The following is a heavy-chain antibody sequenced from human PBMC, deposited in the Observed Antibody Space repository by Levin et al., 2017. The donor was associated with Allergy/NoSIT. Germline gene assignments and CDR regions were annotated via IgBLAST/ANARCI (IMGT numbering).Heavy chain of an antibody. CDR3: AKGQSSVTTYDY. CDR1: GFTFSNYA. CDR2: LSPSGDNT. D-gene: IGHD4-17*01. V-gene: IGHV3-23*01. J-gene: IGHJ4*02. Sequence: GESLKISCAASGFTFSNYAMGWVRQAPGRGLEWVSALSPSGDNTFYADSVKGRFAISRDNSKNTLFLEMNSLRAEDTAVYYCAKGQSSVTTYDYWGLGTLVTVSS.